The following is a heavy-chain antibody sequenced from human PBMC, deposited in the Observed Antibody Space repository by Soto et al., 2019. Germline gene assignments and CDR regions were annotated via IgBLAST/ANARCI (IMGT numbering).Heavy chain of an antibody. CDR3: ARDVLGFTYGSLDY. Sequence: EVQLVESGGGLVQPGGSLRLSCAASGFTFRSYSMNWVRQAPGKGLEWVSYISSSRSTIHNADSVKGRFTISRDNAKNSLYLQMNSLRDEDTAVYYCARDVLGFTYGSLDYWGQGTLVTVS. J-gene: IGHJ4*02. CDR1: GFTFRSYS. CDR2: ISSSRSTI. D-gene: IGHD3-10*01. V-gene: IGHV3-48*02.